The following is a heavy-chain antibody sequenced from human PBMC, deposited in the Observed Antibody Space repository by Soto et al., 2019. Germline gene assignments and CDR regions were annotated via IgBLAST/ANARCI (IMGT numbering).Heavy chain of an antibody. V-gene: IGHV4-31*03. CDR2: IYYSGST. D-gene: IGHD2-21*02. CDR1: GDSIISGGYY. J-gene: IGHJ6*02. CDR3: ARVCGGDCHYGMDV. Sequence: ASETLSLTCTVSGDSIISGGYYWSWIRQHPGKGLEWIGYIYYSGSTYYNPSLKSRVTISVDTSKNQFSLKLSSVTAADTAVYYCARVCGGDCHYGMDVWGQGTTLTVSS.